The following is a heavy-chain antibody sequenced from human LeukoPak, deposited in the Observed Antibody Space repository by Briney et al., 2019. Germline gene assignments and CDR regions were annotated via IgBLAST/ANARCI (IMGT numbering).Heavy chain of an antibody. CDR2: INHSGST. V-gene: IGHV4-34*01. CDR1: GGSFSGYY. CDR3: AIQGYYDSSGLYYFDY. D-gene: IGHD3-22*01. Sequence: SETLSLTCAVYGGSFSGYYWSWIRQPLGKGLEWIGEINHSGSTNYNPSLKSRVTISVDTSKNQFSLKLSSVTAADTAVYYCAIQGYYDSSGLYYFDYWGQGTLVTVSS. J-gene: IGHJ4*02.